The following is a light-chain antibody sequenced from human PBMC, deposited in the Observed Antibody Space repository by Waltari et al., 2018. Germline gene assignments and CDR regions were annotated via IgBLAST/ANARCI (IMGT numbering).Light chain of an antibody. CDR2: DVS. V-gene: IGLV2-14*01. J-gene: IGLJ3*02. CDR3: SSYTSSSMV. Sequence: QSALTQPASVSGSPGQSITISCTGTSSDVGGYNYVSWYQQHPGKAPKLTIYDVSKRPSGVSNRFSGSKSGNTASLTISGLQAEDEADYYCSSYTSSSMVFGGGTKLTVL. CDR1: SSDVGGYNY.